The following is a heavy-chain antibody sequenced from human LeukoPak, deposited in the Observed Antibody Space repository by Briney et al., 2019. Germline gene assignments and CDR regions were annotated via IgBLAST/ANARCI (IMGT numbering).Heavy chain of an antibody. CDR1: GGSISSYY. J-gene: IGHJ6*03. V-gene: IGHV4-59*01. Sequence: SETLSLTCTVSGGSISSYYWSWIRQPPGKGLEWIGYIYYSGSINYNPSLKSRVTISVDTSKNQFSLKLSSVTAADTAVYYCARVPLVGYCSGGSCYRSYYYYYYMDVWGKGTTVTVSS. D-gene: IGHD2-15*01. CDR3: ARVPLVGYCSGGSCYRSYYYYYYMDV. CDR2: IYYSGSI.